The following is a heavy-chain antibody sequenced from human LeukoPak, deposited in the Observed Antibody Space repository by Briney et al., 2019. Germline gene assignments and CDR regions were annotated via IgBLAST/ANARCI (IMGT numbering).Heavy chain of an antibody. V-gene: IGHV3-72*01. CDR1: GLTFSDHY. Sequence: GGSLRLSCAASGLTFSDHYMDWVRQAPGKGLEWVGRTSNKANSYTTEYAASVKGRFTISRDDSKNSLYLQMNSLNTEDTAVYYCSRQIRATTDYFDYWGQGTLVTVSS. CDR3: SRQIRATTDYFDY. D-gene: IGHD5-12*01. CDR2: TSNKANSYTT. J-gene: IGHJ4*02.